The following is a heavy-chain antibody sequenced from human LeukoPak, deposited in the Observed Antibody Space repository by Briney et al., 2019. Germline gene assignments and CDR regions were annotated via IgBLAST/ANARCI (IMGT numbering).Heavy chain of an antibody. J-gene: IGHJ4*02. CDR3: ARAGDLGIAVAGTFDY. CDR1: GYTFTGYY. Sequence: ASVKVSCKASGYTFTGYYMHWVRQAPGQGLEWMGRINPNSGGTNYAQKFQGRVTMTGDTSISTAYMELSRLRPDDTAVYYCARAGDLGIAVAGTFDYWGQGTLVTVSS. V-gene: IGHV1-2*06. CDR2: INPNSGGT. D-gene: IGHD6-19*01.